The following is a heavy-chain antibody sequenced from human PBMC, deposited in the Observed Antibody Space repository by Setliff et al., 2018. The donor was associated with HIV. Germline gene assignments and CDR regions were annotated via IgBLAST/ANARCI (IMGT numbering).Heavy chain of an antibody. D-gene: IGHD2-21*02. CDR1: GDTDFY. V-gene: IGHV4-4*09. CDR2: IHASGKA. Sequence: KPLETLSLTCTVSGDTDFYWSWIRQSPGKGLEWIGYIHASGKANYNPSLKSRVTISLDTSKMQFSLRLTSVTAADTAVYYCATLDPSGGNFLAYWGQGTLVTVSS. J-gene: IGHJ4*02. CDR3: ATLDPSGGNFLAY.